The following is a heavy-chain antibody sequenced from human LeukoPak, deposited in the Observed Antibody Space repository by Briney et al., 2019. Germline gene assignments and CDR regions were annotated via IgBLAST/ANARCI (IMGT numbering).Heavy chain of an antibody. CDR3: ARARYFDWWGVYY. J-gene: IGHJ4*02. CDR1: GYTFTSYD. Sequence: GGSVKVSCKASGYTFTSYDINWVRQATGQGPEWMGWMNPNSGNTGYAQKFQGRVTMTRNTSISTAYMELSSMRSEDTAVYYCARARYFDWWGVYYWGQRTLLTVSS. V-gene: IGHV1-8*01. CDR2: MNPNSGNT. D-gene: IGHD3-9*01.